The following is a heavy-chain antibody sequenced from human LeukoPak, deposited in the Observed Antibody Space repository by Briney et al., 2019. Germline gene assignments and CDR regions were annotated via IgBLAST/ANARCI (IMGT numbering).Heavy chain of an antibody. CDR2: IYYSGSA. D-gene: IGHD6-13*01. CDR1: GGXLSSYY. Sequence: SETLSLTCTVSGGXLSSYYCSWIRQPPGKGLEWIGYIYYSGSAKYNPSLKSRVTISVDTSKNQFSLKLSSVTAGDTAVYYCARAPGIAAAGTHFDFWGQGTLVTVSS. CDR3: ARAPGIAAAGTHFDF. V-gene: IGHV4-59*01. J-gene: IGHJ4*02.